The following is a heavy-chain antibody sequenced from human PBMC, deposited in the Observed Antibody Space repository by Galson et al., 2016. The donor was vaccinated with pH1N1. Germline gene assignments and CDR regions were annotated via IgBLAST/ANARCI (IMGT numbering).Heavy chain of an antibody. CDR2: ISSTGTRM. V-gene: IGHV3-48*03. CDR3: VRDDYESWSGYDAFDI. J-gene: IGHJ3*02. D-gene: IGHD3-3*01. Sequence: SLRLSCAASTFTFSRHGMNWVRQAPGKGLEWISYISSTGTRMFYADSVKGRFTISRDNAKNSLYLQMNSLRAEDTDVYYCVRDDYESWSGYDAFDIWGQGTRVTVSS. CDR1: TFTFSRHG.